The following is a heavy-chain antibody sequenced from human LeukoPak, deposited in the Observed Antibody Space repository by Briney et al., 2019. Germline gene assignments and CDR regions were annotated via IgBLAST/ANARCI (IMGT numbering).Heavy chain of an antibody. D-gene: IGHD3-22*01. J-gene: IGHJ4*02. CDR3: ARDRYYYDSSGSYYFDF. CDR2: IIPIFGTA. Sequence: SVKVSCKASGYTFSSCAISWVRQAPGQGLEWMGGIIPIFGTAIYAQRFQGRVTITTDESTSTAYMELISLRSEDTAVYYCARDRYYYDSSGSYYFDFWGQGTLVTVSS. V-gene: IGHV1-69*05. CDR1: GYTFSSCA.